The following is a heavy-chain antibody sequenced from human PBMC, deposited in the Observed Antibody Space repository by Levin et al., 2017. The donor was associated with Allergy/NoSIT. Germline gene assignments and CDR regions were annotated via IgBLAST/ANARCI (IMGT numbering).Heavy chain of an antibody. Sequence: SETLSLTCTVSGASIRSGDDYWSWIRQPPGKGLEWIGYIYYSGSTYYNPSLKSRVTISVDTSKNQFSLKLNSVTAADTAVYYCARTAYYYDDDTGYSKLGWFDPWGQGTLVTVSS. V-gene: IGHV4-30-4*01. J-gene: IGHJ5*02. CDR2: IYYSGST. D-gene: IGHD3-22*01. CDR3: ARTAYYYDDDTGYSKLGWFDP. CDR1: GASIRSGDDY.